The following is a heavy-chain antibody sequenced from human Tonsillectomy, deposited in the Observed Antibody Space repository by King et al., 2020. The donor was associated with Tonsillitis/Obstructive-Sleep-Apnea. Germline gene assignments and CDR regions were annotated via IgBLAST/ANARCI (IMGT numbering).Heavy chain of an antibody. CDR2: INPNSGDT. CDR1: GYTFTGYY. Sequence: VQLVESGAEVKKPGASVKVSCKASGYTFTGYYIHWVRQAPGQGLEWMGWINPNSGDTKYAQKFQGRVTMITDTSITTAYVELSSLKSDDTAVYYCATHNYYDSGSAPEIWDQWGQGTLVTVSS. D-gene: IGHD3-10*01. J-gene: IGHJ4*02. V-gene: IGHV1-2*02. CDR3: ATHNYYDSGSAPEIWDQ.